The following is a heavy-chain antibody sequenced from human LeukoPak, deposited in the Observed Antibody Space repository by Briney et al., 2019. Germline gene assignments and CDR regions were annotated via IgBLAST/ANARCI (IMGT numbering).Heavy chain of an antibody. V-gene: IGHV3-23*01. CDR1: GFTFSSYG. J-gene: IGHJ4*02. Sequence: GGSLRLSCAASGFTFSSYGMSWVRQAPGKGLEWVSAISGSGGSTYYADSVKGRFTISRDNSKNTLCLQMNSLRAEDTAVYYCARDNDSRDPPHFDYWGQGTLVTVSS. CDR3: ARDNDSRDPPHFDY. D-gene: IGHD3-16*01. CDR2: ISGSGGST.